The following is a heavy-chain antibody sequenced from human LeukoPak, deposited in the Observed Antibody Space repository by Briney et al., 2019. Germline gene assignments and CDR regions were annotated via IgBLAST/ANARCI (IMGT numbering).Heavy chain of an antibody. Sequence: GGSLRLSCAASGFTFSSYAMTWVRQAPGKGLEWVSSIRGSGDSTYYADSVKGRFTISRDNSKSTLYLQMNSLRVEDTAVYYCAIDPFALRLGAFDSWGQGTMVTVSS. J-gene: IGHJ3*01. CDR3: AIDPFALRLGAFDS. CDR2: IRGSGDST. CDR1: GFTFSSYA. D-gene: IGHD3-16*01. V-gene: IGHV3-23*01.